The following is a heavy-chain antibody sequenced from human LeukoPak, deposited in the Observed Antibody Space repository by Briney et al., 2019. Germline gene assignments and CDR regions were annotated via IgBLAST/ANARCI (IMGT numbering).Heavy chain of an antibody. D-gene: IGHD1-26*01. Sequence: GGSLRLSCAASGFTFSSYAMHWVRQAPGKGLEWVAVISYDGSNKYYADSVKGRFTISRDNSKNTLYLQMNSLRAEDTAVYYCAKGEGLVGATYDYWGQGTLVTVSS. CDR2: ISYDGSNK. J-gene: IGHJ4*02. V-gene: IGHV3-30*01. CDR3: AKGEGLVGATYDY. CDR1: GFTFSSYA.